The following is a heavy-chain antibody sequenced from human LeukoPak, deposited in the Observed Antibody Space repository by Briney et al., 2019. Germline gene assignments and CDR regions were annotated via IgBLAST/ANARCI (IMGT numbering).Heavy chain of an antibody. Sequence: SETLSLTCAVYGGSFSGYYWSWIRQPPGKGLEWIGEINHSGSTNYNPSLKSRVTISVDTSKNHFSLNLSSVTAADTAMYYCARNRYYYGSGSYGVPNWFDPWGQGTLVTVSS. J-gene: IGHJ5*02. CDR3: ARNRYYYGSGSYGVPNWFDP. D-gene: IGHD3-10*01. CDR2: INHSGST. V-gene: IGHV4-34*01. CDR1: GGSFSGYY.